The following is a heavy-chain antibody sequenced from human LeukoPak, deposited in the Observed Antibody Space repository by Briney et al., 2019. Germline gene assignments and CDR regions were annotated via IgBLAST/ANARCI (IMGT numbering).Heavy chain of an antibody. D-gene: IGHD2-8*01. J-gene: IGHJ4*02. CDR1: GFTFSSYA. CDR2: ISWSSEYM. CDR3: AKEGSVCVNGICSYLDD. V-gene: IGHV3-23*01. Sequence: GGSLRLSCAASGFTFSSYAMSWVRQAPGKGLEWVSSISWSSEYMFYADSVKGRVTTSRDNAKSTRCLQKDSLRVEDTALYYCAKEGSVCVNGICSYLDDWGQGTLVTVSS.